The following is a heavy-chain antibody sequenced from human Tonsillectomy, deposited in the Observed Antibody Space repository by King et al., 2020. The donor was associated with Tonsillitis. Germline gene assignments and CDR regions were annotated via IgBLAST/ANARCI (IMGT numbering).Heavy chain of an antibody. CDR2: IYPGDSDT. D-gene: IGHD2-15*01. J-gene: IGHJ4*02. V-gene: IGHV5-51*01. CDR3: ARHHCTGGSCYLFDY. CDR1: GYSFTNYW. Sequence: VQLVESGAEVKKPGESLQISCKASGYSFTNYWIGWVRQMPGKGLEWMGIIYPGDSDTTYSPSFQGQVTISADKSINTAYLQWSSLKASDTAIYYCARHHCTGGSCYLFDYWGQGTLVTVSS.